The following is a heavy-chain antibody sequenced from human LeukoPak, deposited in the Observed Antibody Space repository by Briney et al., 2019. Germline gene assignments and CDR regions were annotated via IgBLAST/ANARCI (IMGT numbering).Heavy chain of an antibody. D-gene: IGHD2-2*02. CDR2: MNPNSGNT. V-gene: IGHV1-8*01. CDR3: ARGALPADCSSTSCYTGYYYYYGMDV. CDR1: GYTFTSYD. Sequence: ASVKVSCKASGYTFTSYDINWVRQATGQGLEWMGWMNPNSGNTGYAQKFQGRVTMTRNTSISTAYMELSSLGSEDTAVYYCARGALPADCSSTSCYTGYYYYYGMDVWGQGTTVTVSS. J-gene: IGHJ6*02.